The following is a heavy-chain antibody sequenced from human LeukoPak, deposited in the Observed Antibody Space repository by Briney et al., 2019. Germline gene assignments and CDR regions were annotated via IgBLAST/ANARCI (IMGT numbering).Heavy chain of an antibody. CDR2: IYHSGST. CDR1: AFSINSGYY. J-gene: IGHJ4*02. Sequence: SETLSLTCTVSAFSINSGYYWGWIRQPPGKGLEGIGSIYHSGSTYYNPSLKSRVTISVDTSKNQFSLKLTSVTAADTAVYYCARDPEGIVATSFDYWGQGTLVTVSS. V-gene: IGHV4-38-2*02. D-gene: IGHD5-12*01. CDR3: ARDPEGIVATSFDY.